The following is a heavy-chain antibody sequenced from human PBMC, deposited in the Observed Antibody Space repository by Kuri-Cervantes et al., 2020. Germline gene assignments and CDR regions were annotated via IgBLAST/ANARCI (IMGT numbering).Heavy chain of an antibody. CDR3: TRGYGSGWYFDL. V-gene: IGHV3-30*07. J-gene: IGHJ2*01. D-gene: IGHD2-15*01. Sequence: GGSLRLSCAASGFTFSSYAMHWVRQAPGKGLEWVAVISYDGSNKYYADSVKARFTISRDNAKNSLYLQMNSLRAEDTAVYYCTRGYGSGWYFDLWGRGTLVTVSS. CDR2: ISYDGSNK. CDR1: GFTFSSYA.